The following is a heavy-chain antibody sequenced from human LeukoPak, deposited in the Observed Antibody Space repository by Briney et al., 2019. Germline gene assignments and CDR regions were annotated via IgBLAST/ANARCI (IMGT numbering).Heavy chain of an antibody. CDR1: GYTFTSYY. J-gene: IGHJ3*02. D-gene: IGHD3-10*01. V-gene: IGHV1-46*01. CDR3: ARGREDKWFERIRRITMVRGAKRAFAFDI. Sequence: RASVKVSCKASGYTFTSYYMHWVRQAPGQGLEWMGIINPSGGSTSYAQKFQGRVTITRDMSTSTVYMELSSLRSEDTAVYYCARGREDKWFERIRRITMVRGAKRAFAFDIWGQGTMVTVSS. CDR2: INPSGGST.